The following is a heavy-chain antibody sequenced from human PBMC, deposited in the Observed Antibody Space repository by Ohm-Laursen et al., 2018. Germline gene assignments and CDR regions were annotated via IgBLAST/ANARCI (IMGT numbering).Heavy chain of an antibody. CDR1: GFTVSSYA. J-gene: IGHJ4*02. D-gene: IGHD7-27*01. CDR3: AKDQEITGDGYDDYFDY. V-gene: IGHV3-23*01. Sequence: GSLRLSCAAAGFTVSSYAMSWVRQAPGKGLEWVSAISGSGGSTYYADSVKGRFTISRDNSKNTLYLQMNSLRAEDTAVYYCAKDQEITGDGYDDYFDYWGQGTLVTVSS. CDR2: ISGSGGST.